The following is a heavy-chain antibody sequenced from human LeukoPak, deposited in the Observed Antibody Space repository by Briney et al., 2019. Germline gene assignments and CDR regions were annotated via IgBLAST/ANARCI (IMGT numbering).Heavy chain of an antibody. V-gene: IGHV3-23*01. CDR3: ARDSGSSWYFYYYYYGMDV. D-gene: IGHD6-13*01. CDR1: GFTFTSYA. CDR2: ISGSGGNT. J-gene: IGHJ6*02. Sequence: GGSLRLSCAASGFTFTSYAMSWVRQAPGKGLEWVSGISGSGGNTYYADSVKGRFTISRDNSKNTLYLQMNSLRAEDTAVYYCARDSGSSWYFYYYYYGMDVWGQGTTVTVSS.